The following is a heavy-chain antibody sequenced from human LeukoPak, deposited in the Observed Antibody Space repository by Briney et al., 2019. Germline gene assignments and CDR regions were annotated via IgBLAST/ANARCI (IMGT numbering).Heavy chain of an antibody. Sequence: PGGSLRLSCAASGFTFTNAWMHWVRQAPGKGLEWVSAISSSGGSTYYADSVKGRFTISRDNSKNTLYLQMDSLRTEDTAVYYCIVFGDSNHWGQGTLVTVSS. V-gene: IGHV3-23*01. CDR2: ISSSGGST. J-gene: IGHJ5*02. CDR1: GFTFTNAW. CDR3: IVFGDSNH. D-gene: IGHD4-17*01.